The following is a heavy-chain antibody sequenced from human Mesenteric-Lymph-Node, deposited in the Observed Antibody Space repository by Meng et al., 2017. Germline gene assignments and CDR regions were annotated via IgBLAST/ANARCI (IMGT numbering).Heavy chain of an antibody. CDR2: IYYRGST. V-gene: IGHV4-30-4*01. J-gene: IGHJ2*01. D-gene: IGHD5-18*01. Sequence: SVPELSTPPPPPILTCTFSGGSISSGDSYLSWIRQPPGKGLELIGHIYYRGSTSYNPSLKSRVTISVDTSNNQFSLKLSSVTAADTAVYYCARVGWRQWSFDLWGRGTLVTVSS. CDR1: GGSISSGDSY. CDR3: ARVGWRQWSFDL.